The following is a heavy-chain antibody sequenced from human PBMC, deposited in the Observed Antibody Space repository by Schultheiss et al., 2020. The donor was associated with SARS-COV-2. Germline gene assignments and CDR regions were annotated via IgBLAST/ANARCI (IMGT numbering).Heavy chain of an antibody. V-gene: IGHV1-2*02. D-gene: IGHD4-17*01. Sequence: GGSLRLSCKASGYTFTGYYMHWVRQAPGQGLEWMGWINPNSGGTNYAQKFQGRVTMTRDTSISTAYMELSRLRSDDTAVYYCARVRRTVTTGNWFDPWGQGTLVTVSS. CDR2: INPNSGGT. CDR1: GYTFTGYY. J-gene: IGHJ5*02. CDR3: ARVRRTVTTGNWFDP.